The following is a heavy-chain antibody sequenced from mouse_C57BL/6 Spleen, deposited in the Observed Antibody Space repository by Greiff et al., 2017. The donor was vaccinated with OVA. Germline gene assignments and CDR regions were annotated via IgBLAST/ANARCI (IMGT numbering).Heavy chain of an antibody. J-gene: IGHJ4*01. Sequence: DVMLVESGGGLVKPGGSLKLSCAASGFTFSSYAMSWVRQTPEKRLEWVATISDGGSYTYYPDNVKGRFTISRDNAKNNLYLQMSHLKSEDTAMYYCARDFRRDAMDYWGQGTSVTVSS. CDR3: ARDFRRDAMDY. V-gene: IGHV5-4*01. CDR2: ISDGGSYT. CDR1: GFTFSSYA.